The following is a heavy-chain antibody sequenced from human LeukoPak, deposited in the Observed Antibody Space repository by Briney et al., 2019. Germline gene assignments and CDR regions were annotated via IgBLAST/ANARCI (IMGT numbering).Heavy chain of an antibody. CDR1: GFTFSSNY. Sequence: GGSLRLSCAASGFTFSSNYMSWVRQAPGKGLEWVSVIYSGGSTYYADSVKGRFTISRDNSKNTLYLQVNSLRAEDTAVYYCARVQMIVVVQAFDYWGQGTLVTVSS. D-gene: IGHD3-22*01. CDR2: IYSGGST. J-gene: IGHJ4*02. V-gene: IGHV3-66*02. CDR3: ARVQMIVVVQAFDY.